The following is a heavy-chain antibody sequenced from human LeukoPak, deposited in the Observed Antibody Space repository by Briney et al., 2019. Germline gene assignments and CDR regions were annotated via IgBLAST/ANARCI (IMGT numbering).Heavy chain of an antibody. CDR3: ARHGIECSSTNCYWATVRY. CDR2: IYHSGST. CDR1: GYSISGGYY. D-gene: IGHD2-2*01. Sequence: SETLSLTCAVSGYSISGGYYWGWIRQPPGKGLEWIGSIYHSGSTYYNPSLKSRVTISVDTSKNQFSLKLSPVTAADTAVYYCARHGIECSSTNCYWATVRYWGQGTLVTVSS. J-gene: IGHJ4*02. V-gene: IGHV4-38-2*01.